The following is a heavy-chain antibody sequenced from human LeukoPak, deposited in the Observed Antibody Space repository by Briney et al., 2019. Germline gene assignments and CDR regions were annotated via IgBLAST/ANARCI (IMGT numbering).Heavy chain of an antibody. CDR2: ISYDGSNK. V-gene: IGHV3-30-3*01. CDR1: GFTFSSYA. Sequence: GRSLRLSCAASGFTFSSYAMHWVRQAPGKGLEWVAVISYDGSNKYYADSVKGRFTISRDNSKNTLYLQMNSLRAEDTAVYYCASYPIWSGYPGAFDIWGQGTMVTVSS. J-gene: IGHJ3*02. CDR3: ASYPIWSGYPGAFDI. D-gene: IGHD3-3*01.